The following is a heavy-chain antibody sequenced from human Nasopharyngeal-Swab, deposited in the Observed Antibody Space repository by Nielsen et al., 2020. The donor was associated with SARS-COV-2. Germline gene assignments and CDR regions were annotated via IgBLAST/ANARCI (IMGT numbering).Heavy chain of an antibody. CDR2: IDWDDDK. V-gene: IGHV2-70*01. J-gene: IGHJ6*03. CDR3: ARTTYYNDSSGPGYYYMDV. Sequence: SGPTLVKPTQTLTLTCTFSGFSLSTSGMCVSWIRQPPGKALEWLALIDWDDDKYYSTSLKTRLTISKDTSKNQVVLTMTNMDPVDTATYYCARTTYYNDSSGPGYYYMDVWGKGTTVTVSS. D-gene: IGHD3-22*01. CDR1: GFSLSTSGMC.